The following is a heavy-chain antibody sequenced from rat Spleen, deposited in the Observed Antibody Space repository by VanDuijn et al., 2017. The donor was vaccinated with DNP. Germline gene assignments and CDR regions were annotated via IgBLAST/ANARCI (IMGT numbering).Heavy chain of an antibody. J-gene: IGHJ2*01. D-gene: IGHD1-5*01. Sequence: EVQLVESGGGLVQPGRSLKLSCAASGFTFSDYNMAWVRQAPKKGLEWVATISYDGSSTYYRDSVKGRFTISRDNAKSTLYLQMNSLKSEDTATYYCVRQDYEYRYWGQGVMVTVSS. CDR2: ISYDGSST. CDR1: GFTFSDYN. V-gene: IGHV5-7*01. CDR3: VRQDYEYRY.